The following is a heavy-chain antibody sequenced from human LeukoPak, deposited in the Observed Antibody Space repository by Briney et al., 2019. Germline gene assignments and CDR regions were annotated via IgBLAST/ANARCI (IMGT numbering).Heavy chain of an antibody. CDR2: INPNSGGT. Sequence: ASVKISCKVSGYTFTDYYMHWVRQAPGQGLEWMGRINPNSGGTNYAQKFQGRVTMTRDTSISTAYMELSRLRSDDTAVYYCARVGYSSSWYWFDPWGQGTLVTVSS. D-gene: IGHD6-13*01. J-gene: IGHJ5*02. CDR3: ARVGYSSSWYWFDP. CDR1: GYTFTDYY. V-gene: IGHV1-2*06.